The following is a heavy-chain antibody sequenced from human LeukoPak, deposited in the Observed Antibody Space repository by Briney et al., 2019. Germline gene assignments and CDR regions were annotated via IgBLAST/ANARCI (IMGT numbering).Heavy chain of an antibody. V-gene: IGHV3-23*01. CDR3: AKGSGGAAFDP. CDR2: ISGSGDET. D-gene: IGHD2-15*01. CDR1: GISFSTSA. Sequence: GGSLRLSCAASGISFSTSAMSWVRQAPGKGLEWVSVISGSGDETYYADSAKGRFTISRDNSKSTLFLQMNSLRAEDTAVYHCAKGSGGAAFDPWGQGTLVTVSS. J-gene: IGHJ5*02.